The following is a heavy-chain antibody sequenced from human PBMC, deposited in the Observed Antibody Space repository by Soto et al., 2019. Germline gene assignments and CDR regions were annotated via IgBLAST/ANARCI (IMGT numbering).Heavy chain of an antibody. V-gene: IGHV4-59*08. Sequence: PLEILSLSRRVSGGSISSYYWSWIRQHPGKGLEWIGHIYYSGSTNNNPSLKSRVTILVDTSKNQFSLTLSSVTAADTAVYYCARGPGGGYGSEPRGDFDYWGQGTLVTVSS. CDR3: ARGPGGGYGSEPRGDFDY. J-gene: IGHJ4*02. CDR2: IYYSGST. CDR1: GGSISSYY. D-gene: IGHD5-12*01.